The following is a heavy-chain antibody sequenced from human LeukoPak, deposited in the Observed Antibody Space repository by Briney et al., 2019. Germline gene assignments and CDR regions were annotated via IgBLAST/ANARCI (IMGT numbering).Heavy chain of an antibody. V-gene: IGHV4-34*01. J-gene: IGHJ6*03. Sequence: SETLSLTCAVYGGSFSGYYWSWIRQPPGKGLEWIGEINHSGSTNYNPSLKSRVTISVDTSKNQFSLNLSSVTAADTAIYYCARHTGSGRTRAMYYMDVWGKGTTVTIS. CDR3: ARHTGSGRTRAMYYMDV. D-gene: IGHD2-2*01. CDR1: GGSFSGYY. CDR2: INHSGST.